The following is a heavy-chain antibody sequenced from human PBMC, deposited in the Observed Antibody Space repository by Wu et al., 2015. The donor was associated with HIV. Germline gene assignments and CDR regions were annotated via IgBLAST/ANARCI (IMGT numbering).Heavy chain of an antibody. D-gene: IGHD3/OR15-3a*01. J-gene: IGHJ4*02. CDR2: VIPLFDKA. Sequence: QVQLVQSGAEVKKPGASVELSCRASGYSFPSYYIHWVRQAPGQGLEWMGGVIPLFDKANYAQKFQGKVTFTMDKSATTAYMELNSLRFEDTAIYYCARRRGLAGRPFDLWGQGTAVTVSS. CDR1: GYSFPSYY. CDR3: ARRRGLAGRPFDL. V-gene: IGHV1-46*01.